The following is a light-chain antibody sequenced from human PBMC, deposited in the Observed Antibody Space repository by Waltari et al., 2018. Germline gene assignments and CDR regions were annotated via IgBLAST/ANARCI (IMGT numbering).Light chain of an antibody. CDR1: QSVAGRN. CDR2: GAS. J-gene: IGKJ4*01. Sequence: EIVLTQSPGPLSLSPGERATLPCRASQSVAGRNLAWYQQKAGQAPRLLIYGASSRATGIPDRFSGSGSGTEFTLTISRLEPEDVAVYYCQQYNNSPLTFGGGTKVEIK. CDR3: QQYNNSPLT. V-gene: IGKV3-20*01.